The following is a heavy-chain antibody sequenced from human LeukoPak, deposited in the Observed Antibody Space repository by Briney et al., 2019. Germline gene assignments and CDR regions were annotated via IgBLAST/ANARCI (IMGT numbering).Heavy chain of an antibody. CDR1: GGSISSYY. D-gene: IGHD2-15*01. CDR3: ARHIVVQYYFDY. J-gene: IGHJ4*02. V-gene: IGHV4-4*09. Sequence: PSETLSLTCTVSGGSISSYYWSWIRQPPGKGLEWIGYIYTSGSTNYNPSLKSRVTISVDTSKNQFSLKLSYVTAADTAMYYCARHIVVQYYFDYWGQGTLVTVSS. CDR2: IYTSGST.